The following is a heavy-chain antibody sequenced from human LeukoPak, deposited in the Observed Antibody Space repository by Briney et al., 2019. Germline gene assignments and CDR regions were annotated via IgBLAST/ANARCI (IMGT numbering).Heavy chain of an antibody. CDR3: ARGSGYVYY. CDR1: GGSISSYY. J-gene: IGHJ4*02. V-gene: IGHV4-59*01. Sequence: NPSETLSLTCTVSGGSISSYYWSWIRQPPGKGLEWIGYIYYSGSTNYNPSLKSRVTISVDTSKNQFSLKLSSVTAADTAVYYCARGSGYVYYWGQGTLVTVSS. CDR2: IYYSGST. D-gene: IGHD5-12*01.